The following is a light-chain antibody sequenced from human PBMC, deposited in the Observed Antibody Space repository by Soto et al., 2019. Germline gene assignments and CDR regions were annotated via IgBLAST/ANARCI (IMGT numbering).Light chain of an antibody. CDR1: QSVSSSY. CDR3: QQYGSSPWT. V-gene: IGKV3-20*01. J-gene: IGKJ1*01. CDR2: GAS. Sequence: DIVLTQSPGTLSLSPGERATLSCRASQSVSSSYFAWYQQKPGQAPRLLIYGASSRATGIPDRFSGSGSGTDFTLTISRLEPEDFAVYYCQQYGSSPWTFGQGTNVEIK.